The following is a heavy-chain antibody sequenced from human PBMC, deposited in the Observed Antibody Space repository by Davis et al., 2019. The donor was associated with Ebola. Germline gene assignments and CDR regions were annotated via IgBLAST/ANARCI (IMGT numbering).Heavy chain of an antibody. Sequence: PSETLSLTCAVYGESFSAYYGNWIRQSPGKGLEWIGEIHHSGSTNYNPSLKSRVSMSVDTSTNQFSLKLTSVTEADTAVYYCATNSSGWDFQAFDLWGQGTKVVVS. V-gene: IGHV4-34*01. CDR1: GESFSAYY. J-gene: IGHJ3*01. D-gene: IGHD6-25*01. CDR2: IHHSGST. CDR3: ATNSSGWDFQAFDL.